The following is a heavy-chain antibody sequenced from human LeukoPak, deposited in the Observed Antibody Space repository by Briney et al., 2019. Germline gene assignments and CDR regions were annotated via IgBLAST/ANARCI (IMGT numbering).Heavy chain of an antibody. CDR3: ARYARAPDMTTVTSFDC. CDR2: IYYSGST. Sequence: PSETLSLTCTVSGGSISSYYWSWIRQPPGKGLEWIGFIYYSGSTNYNPSLTGRVTISVDTSKNQFSLKLSSVTAADTAVYYCARYARAPDMTTVTSFDCWGQGTLVTVSS. V-gene: IGHV4-59*01. CDR1: GGSISSYY. J-gene: IGHJ4*02. D-gene: IGHD4-17*01.